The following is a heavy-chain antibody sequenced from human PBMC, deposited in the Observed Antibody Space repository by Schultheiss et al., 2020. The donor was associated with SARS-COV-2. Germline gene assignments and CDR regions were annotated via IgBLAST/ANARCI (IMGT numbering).Heavy chain of an antibody. D-gene: IGHD1-26*01. CDR1: GFTFSSYA. CDR2: ISGSGGST. V-gene: IGHV3-23*01. J-gene: IGHJ4*02. CDR3: TTDLIGSYYLDYFDY. Sequence: GGSLRLSCAASGFTFSSYAMSWVRQAPGKGLEWVSAISGSGGSTYYADSVKGRFTISRDNSKNTLYLQMNSLKTEDTAVYYCTTDLIGSYYLDYFDYWGQGTLVTVSS.